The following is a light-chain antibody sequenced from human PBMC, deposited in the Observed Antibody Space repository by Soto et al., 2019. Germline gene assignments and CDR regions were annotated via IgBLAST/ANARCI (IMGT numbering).Light chain of an antibody. CDR1: QSVDIN. CDR2: GAA. Sequence: EIVLTQSPATLSVSPRERVTLSCRASQSVDINLAWYQQKPGQPPRLLIYGAATRATDRPGRFSGRGAGAEFTLTISSLQSEDFAVDYCQQYRSWPRTFGQGTKVDIK. V-gene: IGKV3-15*01. J-gene: IGKJ1*01. CDR3: QQYRSWPRT.